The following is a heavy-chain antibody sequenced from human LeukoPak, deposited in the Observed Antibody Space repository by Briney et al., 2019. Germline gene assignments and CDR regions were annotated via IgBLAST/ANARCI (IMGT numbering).Heavy chain of an antibody. CDR1: GYTFRNYG. J-gene: IGHJ4*02. D-gene: IGHD6-19*01. CDR2: ISAYNGDT. V-gene: IGHV1-18*04. CDR3: ERDPTNTSGRNVYFDF. Sequence: ASVKVSCKASGYTFRNYGISWVRQAPGQGLEWMGWISAYNGDTKYAQRLQGRVTMTTYTPTSTAYMELRSLTSDDTAVYYCERDPTNTSGRNVYFDFWGQGSVVTVSS.